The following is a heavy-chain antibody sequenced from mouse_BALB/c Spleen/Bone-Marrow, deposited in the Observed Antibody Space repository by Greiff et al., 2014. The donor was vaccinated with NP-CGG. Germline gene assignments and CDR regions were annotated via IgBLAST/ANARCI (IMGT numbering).Heavy chain of an antibody. J-gene: IGHJ1*01. D-gene: IGHD2-3*01. CDR3: ARVYLWYFDV. Sequence: QVHVKQSGPGLVAPSQSLSITCTVSGFSLTSYGVHWVRQPPGKGLEWLGVIWAGGSTNYNSALMSRLSISKDNSKSQVFLKMNSLQTNDTAMYYCARVYLWYFDVWGAATTVPVPS. CDR2: IWAGGST. CDR1: GFSLTSYG. V-gene: IGHV2-9*02.